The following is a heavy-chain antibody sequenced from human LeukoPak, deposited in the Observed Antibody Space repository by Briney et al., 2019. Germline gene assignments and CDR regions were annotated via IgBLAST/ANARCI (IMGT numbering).Heavy chain of an antibody. D-gene: IGHD5-18*01. J-gene: IGHJ4*02. CDR2: ISTAGDT. CDR3: ARGGGYRYGSPVDY. CDR1: GFTFTTYD. Sequence: GGSLRLSCEASGFTFTTYDMHWVRQVTGKGLEWASTISTAGDTYYPGSVKGRFTISRENANNSLYLQMNSLRAGDTAVYYCARGGGYRYGSPVDYWGQGTLVTVSS. V-gene: IGHV3-13*04.